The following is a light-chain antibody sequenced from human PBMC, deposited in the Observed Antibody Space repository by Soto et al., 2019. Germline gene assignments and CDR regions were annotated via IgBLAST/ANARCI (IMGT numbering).Light chain of an antibody. CDR3: SSWDDGLSGPV. CDR2: RSN. Sequence: QPVLTQPPSASGTPGQRATISCSGSASNIGSNFVYWYQQFPRTAPKLLIYRSNQRPSGVPERFSASKSGTSASLAITGLRSEDEAEYYCSSWDDGLSGPVFGGGTKLTVL. J-gene: IGLJ3*02. CDR1: ASNIGSNF. V-gene: IGLV1-47*01.